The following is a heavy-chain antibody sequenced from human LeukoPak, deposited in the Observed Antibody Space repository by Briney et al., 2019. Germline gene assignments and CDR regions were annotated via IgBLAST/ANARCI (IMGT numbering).Heavy chain of an antibody. J-gene: IGHJ4*02. D-gene: IGHD5-12*01. CDR1: GGTFSNYA. Sequence: SVKVSCKASGGTFSNYAISWVRQAPGQGLEWMGRIIPILGIANYAQKFQGRVTITADKSTSTAYMELSSLRSEDTAVYYCARHKDIVATTDYWGQGTLVTVSS. CDR3: ARHKDIVATTDY. V-gene: IGHV1-69*04. CDR2: IIPILGIA.